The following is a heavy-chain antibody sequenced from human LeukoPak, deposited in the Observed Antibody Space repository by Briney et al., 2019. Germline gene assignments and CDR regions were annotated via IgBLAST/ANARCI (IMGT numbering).Heavy chain of an antibody. CDR3: ARDRRFLEWLLPLDY. D-gene: IGHD3-3*01. CDR2: INPNSGGT. CDR1: GYSFTGYY. V-gene: IGHV1-2*02. J-gene: IGHJ4*02. Sequence: ASVKLSCKASGYSFTGYYMHWVRQAPGQGLEWMGWINPNSGGTNYAQKFQGRVTMARDTSISTAYMELSRLRSDDTAVYYCARDRRFLEWLLPLDYWGQGTLVTVSS.